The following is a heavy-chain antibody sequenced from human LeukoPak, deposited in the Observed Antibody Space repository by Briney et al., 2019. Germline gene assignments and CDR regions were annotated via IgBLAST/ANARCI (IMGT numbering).Heavy chain of an antibody. J-gene: IGHJ4*02. Sequence: GGSLRLSCAASGFTFSSYEMNWVRQAPGKGLEWVTFIRYDGSDKYYADSVKGRFTISRDNSKNTLYLQMNSLRAEDTAVYYCACSGGSCYSWGQGTLVTVSS. CDR1: GFTFSSYE. CDR3: ACSGGSCYS. V-gene: IGHV3-30*02. D-gene: IGHD2-15*01. CDR2: IRYDGSDK.